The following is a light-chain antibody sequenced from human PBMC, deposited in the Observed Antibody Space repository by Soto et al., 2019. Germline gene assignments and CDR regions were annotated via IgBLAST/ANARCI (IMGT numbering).Light chain of an antibody. J-gene: IGKJ2*01. Sequence: EIVMTQSPATLSVSPGERATLSCRASQNIGNNLGWYQQKPGQAPRLLIHGATTRATGIPARFSGSGSGTEFTLTISSLQSEDIAFDYCQQYNHWAYTFGQGTKLEIK. V-gene: IGKV3-15*01. CDR1: QNIGNN. CDR3: QQYNHWAYT. CDR2: GAT.